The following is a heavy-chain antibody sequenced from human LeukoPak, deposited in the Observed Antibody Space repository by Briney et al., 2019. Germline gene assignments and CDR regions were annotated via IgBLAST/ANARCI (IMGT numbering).Heavy chain of an antibody. J-gene: IGHJ1*01. CDR1: GFSVSGNY. V-gene: IGHV3-53*01. Sequence: GGSLRLSCAASGFSVSGNYMSWVRQAPGKGLEWVSGIYSGGSTYYADSVKGRFTISRDNSKNTLYLQMKSLRAEDTAVYYCARTDETAPAEDFQHWGQGTLVTVSS. CDR3: ARTDETAPAEDFQH. CDR2: IYSGGST. D-gene: IGHD2-21*02.